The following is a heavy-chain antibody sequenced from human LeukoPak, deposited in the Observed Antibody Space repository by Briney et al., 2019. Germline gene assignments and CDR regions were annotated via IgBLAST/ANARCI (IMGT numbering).Heavy chain of an antibody. Sequence: GGSLRLSCAASGFTFSSYGMHWVRQAPGKGLEWVAVISYDGSNKYYADSVKGRFTISRDNSKNTLYLQMNSLRAEDTAVYYCAKDQVGAVAGSPTNYYYYYGMDVWGQGTTVTVSS. CDR3: AKDQVGAVAGSPTNYYYYYGMDV. D-gene: IGHD6-19*01. CDR2: ISYDGSNK. V-gene: IGHV3-30*18. CDR1: GFTFSSYG. J-gene: IGHJ6*02.